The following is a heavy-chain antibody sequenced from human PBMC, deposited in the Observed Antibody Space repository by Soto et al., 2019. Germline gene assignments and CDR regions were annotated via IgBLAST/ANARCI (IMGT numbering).Heavy chain of an antibody. Sequence: QVQLVQSGAEVKKPGASVKVSCKASGYTFTGNYMHWVRQAPGQGLEWMGCINPNSGGTNYAQKFQGRVNVTRDTSISTAYMELSRLTSDDTAVYYCARDGDSSSPFDIWGQGTMVNVSS. CDR2: INPNSGGT. CDR1: GYTFTGNY. CDR3: ARDGDSSSPFDI. D-gene: IGHD6-6*01. J-gene: IGHJ3*02. V-gene: IGHV1-2*02.